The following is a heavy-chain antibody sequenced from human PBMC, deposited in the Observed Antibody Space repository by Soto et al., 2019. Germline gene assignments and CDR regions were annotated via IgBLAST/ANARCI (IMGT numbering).Heavy chain of an antibody. CDR3: ARVLAVTGSFDY. CDR2: IYDRGST. D-gene: IGHD6-19*01. V-gene: IGHV4-59*01. Sequence: PSETLSLTCNVSGGSISGYYWSWIRQSPGKGLEWIGYIYDRGSTNYNPSLKSRVTISLETSKNQFSLKLTSVTAAGTAVYYCARVLAVTGSFDYWGQGTLVTVSS. J-gene: IGHJ4*02. CDR1: GGSISGYY.